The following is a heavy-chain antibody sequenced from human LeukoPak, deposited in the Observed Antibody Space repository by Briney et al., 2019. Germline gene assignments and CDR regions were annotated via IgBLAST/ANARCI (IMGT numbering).Heavy chain of an antibody. CDR1: GYSFTSYW. D-gene: IGHD1-26*01. J-gene: IGHJ4*02. CDR2: IYPGDSDT. Sequence: GESLKISCKGSGYSFTSYWIGWVRQMPGKGLEWMGIIYPGDSDTRYSPSFQGQVTISADKSISTAYLQWSSLKASDTAMYYRARPRGRKLWDPYYFDYWGQGTLVTVSS. V-gene: IGHV5-51*01. CDR3: ARPRGRKLWDPYYFDY.